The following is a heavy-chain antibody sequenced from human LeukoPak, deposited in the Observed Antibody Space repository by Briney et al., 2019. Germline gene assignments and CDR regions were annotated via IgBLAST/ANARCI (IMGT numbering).Heavy chain of an antibody. J-gene: IGHJ5*02. CDR3: ARVVYYSSGLDWFDP. D-gene: IGHD6-19*01. Sequence: GGSLRLSCAASGLTFSSYSMNWVRQAPGKGLEWVSSISSSSSYIYYADSVKGRFTISRDNAKNSLYLQMDSLRAEDTAVYYCARVVYYSSGLDWFDPWGQGTLVTVSS. V-gene: IGHV3-21*01. CDR1: GLTFSSYS. CDR2: ISSSSSYI.